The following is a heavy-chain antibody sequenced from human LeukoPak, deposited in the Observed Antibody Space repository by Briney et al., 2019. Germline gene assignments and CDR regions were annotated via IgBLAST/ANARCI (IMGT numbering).Heavy chain of an antibody. D-gene: IGHD6-19*01. CDR3: ARVTTGYSSGWWSL. Sequence: SVKVSCKASGGTFSSYAISWVRQAPGQGLEWMGGIIPIFGTANYAQKFQGGVTITADESTSTAYMELSSLRSEDTAVYYCARVTTGYSSGWWSLWGQGTLVTVSS. V-gene: IGHV1-69*13. CDR2: IIPIFGTA. J-gene: IGHJ4*02. CDR1: GGTFSSYA.